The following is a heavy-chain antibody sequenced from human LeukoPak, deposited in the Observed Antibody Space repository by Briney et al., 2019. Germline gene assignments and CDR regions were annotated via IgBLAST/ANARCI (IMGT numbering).Heavy chain of an antibody. V-gene: IGHV5-51*01. CDR1: GYRFTNFW. CDR3: ARQTAMGRSGDY. Sequence: GESLKISCKASGYRFTNFWIGWVRQTPDKGLEWMGIIDPGDSDTRYTPSFEGQVSISADKSLSTAYLQWNSLRASDTAIYYCARQTAMGRSGDYWGQGTLVTVSS. CDR2: IDPGDSDT. D-gene: IGHD7-27*01. J-gene: IGHJ4*02.